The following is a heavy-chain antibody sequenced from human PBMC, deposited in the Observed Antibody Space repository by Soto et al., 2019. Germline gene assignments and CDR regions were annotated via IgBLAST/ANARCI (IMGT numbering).Heavy chain of an antibody. V-gene: IGHV3-7*01. CDR1: GFTFSNYA. CDR3: GTDRWGGAFDM. J-gene: IGHJ3*02. Sequence: GGSLRLSCAASGFTFSNYAMNWVRQAPGKGLEFVANIKEDGSVKNYVDSVKGRFSISRDNDKNSLYLQMNSLRAEDTAVYYCGTDRWGGAFDMWGQGTTVTVSS. CDR2: IKEDGSVK. D-gene: IGHD3-10*01.